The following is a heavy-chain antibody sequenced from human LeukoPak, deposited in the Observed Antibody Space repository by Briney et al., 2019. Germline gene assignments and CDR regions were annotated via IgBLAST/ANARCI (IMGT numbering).Heavy chain of an antibody. D-gene: IGHD3-9*01. V-gene: IGHV3-13*01. Sequence: PGGSLRLSCAASGFTFSSYDMHWVRQATGKGLEWVSAIGTAGDTYYPGSVKGRFTISRENAKNSLYLQMNSLRAEDTAVYYCAKDRGILTALDYWGQGTLVTVSS. CDR3: AKDRGILTALDY. CDR1: GFTFSSYD. CDR2: IGTAGDT. J-gene: IGHJ4*02.